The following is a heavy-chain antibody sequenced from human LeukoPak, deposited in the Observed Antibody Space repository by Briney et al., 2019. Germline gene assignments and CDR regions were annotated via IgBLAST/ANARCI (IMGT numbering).Heavy chain of an antibody. CDR2: IHPNSGAS. CDR1: AGYY. Sequence: ASVKVSRKNSAGYYIHWVRQAPGQGLEYMGWIHPNSGASKSVPKFQGRVTMTRDTSINTNYVELSSLTSDDTAMYYCAREGRAGSSAWFGAFDIWGQGTMVIVSS. J-gene: IGHJ3*02. D-gene: IGHD3-10*01. V-gene: IGHV1-2*02. CDR3: AREGRAGSSAWFGAFDI.